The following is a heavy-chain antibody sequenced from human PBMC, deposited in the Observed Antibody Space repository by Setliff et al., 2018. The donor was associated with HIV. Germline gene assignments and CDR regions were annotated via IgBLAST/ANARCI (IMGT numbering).Heavy chain of an antibody. CDR2: INHSGST. D-gene: IGHD2-2*01. CDR3: ARGPAEWQIVVVPAAHWYFDL. J-gene: IGHJ2*01. CDR1: GGSFSGYY. Sequence: KTSETLSLTCAVYGGSFSGYYWNWIRQSPGKGLEWIGEINHSGSTNYNPSLKSRITISVDTSKKQFSLKLNSVTAADTAVYYCARGPAEWQIVVVPAAHWYFDLWGRGTLVTVSS. V-gene: IGHV4-34*01.